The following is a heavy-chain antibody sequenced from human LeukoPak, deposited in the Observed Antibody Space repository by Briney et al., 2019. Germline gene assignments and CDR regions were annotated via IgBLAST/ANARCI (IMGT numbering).Heavy chain of an antibody. CDR3: AKDRCSNGIGCYYYYMDV. D-gene: IGHD2-8*01. V-gene: IGHV3-48*01. Sequence: GGSLRLSCAASGFTFSSYSMNWVRQAPGKGLEWVSYISSSSTIYYAHSVKGRFRISRDSSKNILYLQMNSLRAEDTAVYYCAKDRCSNGIGCYYYYMDVWGKGTTVTISS. J-gene: IGHJ6*03. CDR2: ISSSSTI. CDR1: GFTFSSYS.